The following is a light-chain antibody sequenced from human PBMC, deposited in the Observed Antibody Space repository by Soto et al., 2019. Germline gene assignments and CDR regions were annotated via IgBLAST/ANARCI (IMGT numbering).Light chain of an antibody. Sequence: EVVVTQSPATLSVSPGERVTLSCWTSQSVSTDLAWYQQRPGQAPRLLIYGASASATGIPARFSGSGSGTEFTLTISSLQSEDFAVYYCQQYNIWPRWTFGQGTTVE. V-gene: IGKV3-15*01. J-gene: IGKJ1*01. CDR2: GAS. CDR3: QQYNIWPRWT. CDR1: QSVSTD.